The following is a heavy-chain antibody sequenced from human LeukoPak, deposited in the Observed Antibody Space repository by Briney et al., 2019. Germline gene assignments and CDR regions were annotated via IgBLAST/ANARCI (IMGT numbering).Heavy chain of an antibody. Sequence: ASVKVSCKSSGYTFTRYAINWVRQATGQGLEWMGWMNPNSGNTGYAQKFQGRVTMTRNTSISTAYMELSSLRSEDTAVYYCARVGRKSRHAFDIWGQGTMVTVSS. CDR3: ARVGRKSRHAFDI. D-gene: IGHD3-10*01. V-gene: IGHV1-8*01. J-gene: IGHJ3*02. CDR1: GYTFTRYA. CDR2: MNPNSGNT.